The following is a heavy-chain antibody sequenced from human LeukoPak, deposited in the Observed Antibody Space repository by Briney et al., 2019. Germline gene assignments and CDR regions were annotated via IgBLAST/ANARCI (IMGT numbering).Heavy chain of an antibody. V-gene: IGHV1-46*01. CDR2: INPSGGST. Sequence: VSVKVSCKASGYTFTSYYMHWVRQAPGQGLEWMGIINPSGGSTSYAQKFQGRVTMTRDTSTSTVYMELSSLRSEDTAVYYCARDSSGNHWYFDLWGRGTLVTVSS. CDR3: ARDSSGNHWYFDL. D-gene: IGHD3-22*01. CDR1: GYTFTSYY. J-gene: IGHJ2*01.